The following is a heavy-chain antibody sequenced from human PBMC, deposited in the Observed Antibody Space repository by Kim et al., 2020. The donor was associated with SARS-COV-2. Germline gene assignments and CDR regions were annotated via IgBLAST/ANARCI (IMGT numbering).Heavy chain of an antibody. CDR1: GFTFNTHG. CDR3: AKSFSGSYFGYDY. CDR2: ISDDGGNK. V-gene: IGHV3-30*18. J-gene: IGHJ4*02. Sequence: GGSLRLSCAASGFTFNTHGMRWVRQAPGKGLEWVAVISDDGGNKYYADSVKGRFTISRDNSKNTLYLQMNSLRIEDTAVYYCAKSFSGSYFGYDYWGQGTLVTVSS. D-gene: IGHD1-26*01.